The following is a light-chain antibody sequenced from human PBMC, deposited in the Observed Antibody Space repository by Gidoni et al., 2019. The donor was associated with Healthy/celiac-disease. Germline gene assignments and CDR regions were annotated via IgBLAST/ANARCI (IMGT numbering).Light chain of an antibody. CDR1: QSISSW. CDR3: QQYNSYPWT. Sequence: DLQMTQSPSILSASVGDRVTIACRASQSISSWLAWYQQKPGSAPELLIYDTSSLDCGVPSLFSGSRSGTEFTLTISSLQPSDFAIYYCQQYNSYPWTFXQXTKVEIK. J-gene: IGKJ1*01. V-gene: IGKV1-5*01. CDR2: DTS.